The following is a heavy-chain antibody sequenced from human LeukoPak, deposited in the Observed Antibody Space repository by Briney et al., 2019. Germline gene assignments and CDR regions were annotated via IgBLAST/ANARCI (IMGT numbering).Heavy chain of an antibody. CDR1: GFTFSSYS. V-gene: IGHV3-48*02. D-gene: IGHD3-22*01. J-gene: IGHJ3*02. CDR3: ARDGDSSGYYAAFDI. CDR2: IGSSSSII. Sequence: PGGSLRLSCAASGFTFSSYSMNWVRQAPGKGLEWLSYIGSSSSIIYYADSVKGRFTISRDNAKNSLYLQMNSLRDEDTAVYYCARDGDSSGYYAAFDIWGQGTMVTVSS.